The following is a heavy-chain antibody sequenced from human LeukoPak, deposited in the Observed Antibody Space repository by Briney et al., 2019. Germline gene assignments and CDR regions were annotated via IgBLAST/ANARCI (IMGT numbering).Heavy chain of an antibody. D-gene: IGHD4-11*01. CDR2: ISSSNSYI. CDR1: GFTFSSYS. J-gene: IGHJ4*02. Sequence: GGSLRLSCAASGFTFSSYSMNWVRQAPGKGLEWVSSISSSNSYIYYAGSVKGRFTISRDNAKNSLYLQMNSLRAEDAAVYYCARFYSNHVDYWGQGTLVTVSP. CDR3: ARFYSNHVDY. V-gene: IGHV3-21*01.